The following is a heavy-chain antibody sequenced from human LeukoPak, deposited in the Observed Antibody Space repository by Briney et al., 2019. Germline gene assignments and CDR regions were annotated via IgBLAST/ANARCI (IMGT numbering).Heavy chain of an antibody. Sequence: ASVKVSCKASGYTFTGYYMHWVRQAPGQGLEWMGWINPNSGGTNYAQKFQGRVTMTRDTSISTAYMELSRLRSDDTAVYYCARDPSQLSSSFDYWGQGTLVTVS. D-gene: IGHD6-13*01. V-gene: IGHV1-2*02. CDR2: INPNSGGT. CDR1: GYTFTGYY. CDR3: ARDPSQLSSSFDY. J-gene: IGHJ4*02.